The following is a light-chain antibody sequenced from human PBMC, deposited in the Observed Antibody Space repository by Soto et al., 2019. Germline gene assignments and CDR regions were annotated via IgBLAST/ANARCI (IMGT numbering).Light chain of an antibody. V-gene: IGKV1-39*01. Sequence: EIQMTQSPSSLSASVGDRVTITCRAGQYIGRYLNWYQQKPGKAPKLPIYAASSLHSGVPSRFSGSGSGTDFTLTISSLQPEDFATYSCQQTYRTPLTFGGRTNVDI. CDR1: QYIGRY. J-gene: IGKJ4*01. CDR2: AAS. CDR3: QQTYRTPLT.